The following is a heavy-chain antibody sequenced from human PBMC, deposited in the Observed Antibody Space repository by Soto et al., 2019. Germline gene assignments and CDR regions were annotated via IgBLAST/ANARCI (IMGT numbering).Heavy chain of an antibody. Sequence: GASVKVSCKASGYTFTGYYMHWVRQAPGQGLEWMGWINPNSGGTNYAQKFQGWVTMTRDTSISTAYMELSRLRSDDTAVYYCARGGKFYYYDSSGYPPDYWGQGTLVTVSS. D-gene: IGHD3-22*01. V-gene: IGHV1-2*04. CDR3: ARGGKFYYYDSSGYPPDY. J-gene: IGHJ4*02. CDR2: INPNSGGT. CDR1: GYTFTGYY.